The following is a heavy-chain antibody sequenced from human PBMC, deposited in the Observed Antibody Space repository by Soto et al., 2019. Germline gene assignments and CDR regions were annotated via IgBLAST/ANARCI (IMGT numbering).Heavy chain of an antibody. CDR2: ISWNSGSI. V-gene: IGHV3-9*01. CDR1: GFTFDDYA. J-gene: IGHJ4*02. Sequence: EVQLVESGGGLIQPGRSLRLSCAASGFTFDDYAMHWVRQAPGKGLEWVSGISWNSGSIGYADSVKGRFTISRDNAKNSLYLQMNSLRAEDTALYYCARDDYGDYWGQGTLVTVSS. CDR3: ARDDYGDY.